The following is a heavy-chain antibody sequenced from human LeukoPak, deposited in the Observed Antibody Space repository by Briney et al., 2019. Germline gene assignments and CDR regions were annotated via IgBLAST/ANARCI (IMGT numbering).Heavy chain of an antibody. CDR2: ISSSGSTI. D-gene: IGHD7-27*01. Sequence: GGSLRVSCAASGFTFSSYEMNWVRQAPGKGLEWVSYISSSGSTIYYADSVKGRFTISRDNAKNSLYLQMNSLRAEDTAVYYCARASLGVSKDYWGQGTLVTVSS. CDR3: ARASLGVSKDY. J-gene: IGHJ4*02. CDR1: GFTFSSYE. V-gene: IGHV3-48*03.